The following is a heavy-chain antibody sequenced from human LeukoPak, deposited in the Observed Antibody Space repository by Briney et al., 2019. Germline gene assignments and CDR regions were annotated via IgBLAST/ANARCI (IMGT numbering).Heavy chain of an antibody. J-gene: IGHJ4*02. V-gene: IGHV4-39*01. CDR2: IYYSGST. CDR3: ARQTGSGLFILP. CDR1: GGSISSSSYC. D-gene: IGHD3/OR15-3a*01. Sequence: PSETLSLTCTVSGGSISSSSYCWGWIRQPPGKGLEWIGSIYYSGSTYYNPSLKSRVTISVDTSKNQFSPKLSSVTAADTAVYYCARQTGSGLFILPGGQGTLATVSS.